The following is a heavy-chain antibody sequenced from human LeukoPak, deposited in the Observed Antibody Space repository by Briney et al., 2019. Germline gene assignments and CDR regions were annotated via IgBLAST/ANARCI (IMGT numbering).Heavy chain of an antibody. V-gene: IGHV1-8*03. CDR2: MNPNSGNT. CDR1: GYTFTSYD. D-gene: IGHD3-9*01. J-gene: IGHJ4*02. Sequence: GASVKVSCKASGYTFTSYDINWVRQATGQGLEWMGWMNPNSGNTGYAQKFQGRVTITRNTSISTAYMELSSLRSEDTAVYYCAREGNILTGYGLKVWGQGTLVTVSS. CDR3: AREGNILTGYGLKV.